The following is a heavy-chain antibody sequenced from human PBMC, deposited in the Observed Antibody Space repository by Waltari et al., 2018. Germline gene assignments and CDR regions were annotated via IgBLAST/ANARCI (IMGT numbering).Heavy chain of an antibody. CDR3: ARGYHSFDV. Sequence: EVQLVESGGGLVQPGGSLRLSCAASGFTFSDHYMGWVRQAPGKGLEWVGRTRNKANSYTTEYAASVKGRFTVSRDESRDSLYLQMTSLKTEDTAVYYCARGYHSFDVWGQGTMVAVSS. D-gene: IGHD1-20*01. CDR2: TRNKANSYTT. CDR1: GFTFSDHY. J-gene: IGHJ3*01. V-gene: IGHV3-72*01.